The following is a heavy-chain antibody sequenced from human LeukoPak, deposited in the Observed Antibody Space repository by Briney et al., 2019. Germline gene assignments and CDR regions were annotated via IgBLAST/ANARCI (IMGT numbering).Heavy chain of an antibody. Sequence: PGGSLGLSCAASGFTFTTSPMNWVRQAPGKGLEWVSYIDGRSRAIYYADSVKGRFTISRDNAMNSLYLQMNSLRAEDTAVYYCATSLTALDYWGQGTLVTVSS. V-gene: IGHV3-48*04. CDR3: ATSLTALDY. CDR1: GFTFTTSP. J-gene: IGHJ4*02. CDR2: IDGRSRAI. D-gene: IGHD1-20*01.